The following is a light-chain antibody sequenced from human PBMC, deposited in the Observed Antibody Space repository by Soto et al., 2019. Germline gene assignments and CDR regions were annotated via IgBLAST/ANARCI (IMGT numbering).Light chain of an antibody. J-gene: IGKJ4*01. CDR1: QSVSSN. V-gene: IGKV3-15*01. CDR3: QQYNHLQLN. Sequence: EIVMTQSPATLSVSPGERATLSCRASQSVSSNLAWYQQKPGQAPRLLIYGASTRATGIPARFSGSGSGTEFTLTISSLQSEVFEVYYCQQYNHLQLNFGRGTKADIX. CDR2: GAS.